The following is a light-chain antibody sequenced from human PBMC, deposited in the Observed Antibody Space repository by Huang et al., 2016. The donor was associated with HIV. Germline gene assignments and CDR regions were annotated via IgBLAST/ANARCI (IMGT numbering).Light chain of an antibody. J-gene: IGKJ2*01. CDR1: QDIGNY. CDR2: AAS. CDR3: QKYNSAPYT. V-gene: IGKV1-27*01. Sequence: DIQMTQSPSSLPTSVGDRVTITCRASQDIGNYLAWYKQKPGNVPKLLIYAASTLQAGVPSRFRGSGSGTDFTLTSSSLQPEDVATYYCQKYNSAPYTFGQGTKLDI.